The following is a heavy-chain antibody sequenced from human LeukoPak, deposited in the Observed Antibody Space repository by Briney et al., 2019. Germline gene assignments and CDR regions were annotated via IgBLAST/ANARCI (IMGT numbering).Heavy chain of an antibody. CDR1: GVSISSGGYS. CDR3: ARVLAAAGKNWFDP. J-gene: IGHJ5*02. D-gene: IGHD6-13*01. CDR2: IYYTGNN. V-gene: IGHV4-30-4*07. Sequence: SETLSLTCAASGVSISSGGYSWGWIRQPPGKAMEFIAYIYYTGNNYFNPSLKSRVTISVDTSKNQFSLKLSSVTAADTAVYYCARVLAAAGKNWFDPWGQGTLVTVSS.